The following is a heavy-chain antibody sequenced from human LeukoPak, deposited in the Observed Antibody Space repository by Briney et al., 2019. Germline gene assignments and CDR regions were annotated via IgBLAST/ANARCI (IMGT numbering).Heavy chain of an antibody. J-gene: IGHJ3*02. CDR1: GDSLTSHF. CDR3: ARRMATVTDAFDI. V-gene: IGHV4-59*08. Sequence: SETLSLTCNVSGDSLTSHFWSWIRQTPGKGLEWIGYVFHSGTTNYSPSLKSRVTISLDTSKKQFYLRLASVTDADTAVYYCARRMATVTDAFDIWGRGTMVSVSS. D-gene: IGHD5-24*01. CDR2: VFHSGTT.